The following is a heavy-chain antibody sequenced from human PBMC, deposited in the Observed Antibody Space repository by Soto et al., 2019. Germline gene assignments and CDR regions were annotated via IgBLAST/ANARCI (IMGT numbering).Heavy chain of an antibody. CDR2: IYYSGST. J-gene: IGHJ3*02. CDR3: LVSRLINAFDI. V-gene: IGHV4-39*01. Sequence: SETLSLTCTFSGGSIISSSYYWGWIRQPPGKGLEWIGSIYYSGSTYYNPSLKSRVTISVDTSKNQFSLKLSSVTAADTAVYYCLVSRLINAFDIWGQGTMVTVSS. CDR1: GGSIISSSYY. D-gene: IGHD6-25*01.